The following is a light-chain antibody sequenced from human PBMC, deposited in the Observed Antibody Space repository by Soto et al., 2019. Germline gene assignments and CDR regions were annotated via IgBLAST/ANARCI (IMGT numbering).Light chain of an antibody. V-gene: IGKV3-20*01. Sequence: DIVLTHSPGTLSLSPGERATLSCRASQSVSSSYLAWYQQKPGQAPRLLIYGASSRATGIPDRFSGSGSGTDFTLTISRLEPEDFAVYYCQQYGSLFGQGTKV. CDR2: GAS. CDR1: QSVSSSY. CDR3: QQYGSL. J-gene: IGKJ1*01.